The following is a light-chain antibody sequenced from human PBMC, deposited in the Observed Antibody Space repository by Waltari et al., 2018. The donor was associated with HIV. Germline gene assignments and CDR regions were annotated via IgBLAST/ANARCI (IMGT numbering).Light chain of an antibody. V-gene: IGLV3-19*01. Sequence: SSELTQDPAVSVALGQTVRITCQGDSLRSYYASWYQQKPGQAPVLVSYGKNNRPSGIPDRFSASSSGNTASLTITGAQAEDEADYYCNSRDSSGNHWVFGGGTKLTVL. CDR1: SLRSYY. CDR3: NSRDSSGNHWV. J-gene: IGLJ3*02. CDR2: GKN.